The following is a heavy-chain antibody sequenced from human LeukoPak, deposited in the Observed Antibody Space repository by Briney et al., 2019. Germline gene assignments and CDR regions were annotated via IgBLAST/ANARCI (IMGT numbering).Heavy chain of an antibody. CDR3: ARGEGSSIDY. CDR2: INPNSGGT. Sequence: ASVKVSCKASGYTFIDYYMHRVRQAPGQGLEWMVWINPNSGGTNYAQKFQGRVTMTIDTSISTAYLEVTRLRYDDTAVYYCARGEGSSIDYWGQGTLVTVSS. D-gene: IGHD6-13*01. V-gene: IGHV1-2*02. CDR1: GYTFIDYY. J-gene: IGHJ4*02.